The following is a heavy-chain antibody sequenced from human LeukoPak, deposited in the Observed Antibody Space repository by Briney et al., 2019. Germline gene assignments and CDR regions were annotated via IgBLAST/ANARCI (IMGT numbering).Heavy chain of an antibody. Sequence: ASVKVSCKASGNTFTSYYIHWVRQAPGQGLEWMGIISPSGGSTSYAQTFEGRVTMTRDTSTSTVYMGLSSLRSEDTAVYYCARWDENIYGQPQGGSLDYWGQGTLVTVSS. J-gene: IGHJ4*02. CDR3: ARWDENIYGQPQGGSLDY. D-gene: IGHD5-18*01. CDR1: GNTFTSYY. V-gene: IGHV1-46*01. CDR2: ISPSGGST.